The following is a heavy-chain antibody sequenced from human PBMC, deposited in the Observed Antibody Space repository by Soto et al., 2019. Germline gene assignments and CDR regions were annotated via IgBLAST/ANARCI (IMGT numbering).Heavy chain of an antibody. J-gene: IGHJ6*02. Sequence: QVQLVQSGAEVKKPGASVKVSCKASGYTFTSYYMHWVRQAPGQGLEWMGIINPSGGSTSYAQKFQGRVTMTRDTSTSTVYMELSSLRSADTAVYYCARDNLVYCSGGICYSGMDVWGQGTTVTVSS. CDR3: ARDNLVYCSGGICYSGMDV. CDR2: INPSGGST. V-gene: IGHV1-46*01. CDR1: GYTFTSYY. D-gene: IGHD2-15*01.